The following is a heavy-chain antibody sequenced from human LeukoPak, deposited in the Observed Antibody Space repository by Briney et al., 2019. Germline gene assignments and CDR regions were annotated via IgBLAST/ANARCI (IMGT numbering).Heavy chain of an antibody. V-gene: IGHV3-23*01. D-gene: IGHD2-2*01. J-gene: IGHJ6*02. CDR1: GFTFSSYA. CDR2: ISGSGGST. Sequence: GGSLRLSCAASGFTFSSYAMSWVRQAPGKGLEWVSAISGSGGSTYYADSVKGRFTISRDNSKNTLYPQMNSLRAEDTAVYYCAKDEPAAIDYYGMDVWGQGTTVTVSS. CDR3: AKDEPAAIDYYGMDV.